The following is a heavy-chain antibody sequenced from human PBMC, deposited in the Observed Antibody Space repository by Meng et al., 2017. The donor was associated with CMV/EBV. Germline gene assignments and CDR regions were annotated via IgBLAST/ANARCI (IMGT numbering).Heavy chain of an antibody. CDR3: ARHGDTAMVVGIDY. D-gene: IGHD5-18*01. CDR2: ISTSGST. CDR1: CGSIISYY. Sequence: VQCQGSCPGSWKPPETLAPTCTVSCGSIISYYGSWIGQPAGKVLEWSGRISTSGSTNYNPYLKSRVTMSVDTSKNQFSLKLSSVTAADTAVYYCARHGDTAMVVGIDYWGQGTLVTVSS. J-gene: IGHJ4*02. V-gene: IGHV4-4*07.